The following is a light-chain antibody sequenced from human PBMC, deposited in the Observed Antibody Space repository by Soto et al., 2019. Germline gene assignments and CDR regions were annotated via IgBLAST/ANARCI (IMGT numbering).Light chain of an antibody. V-gene: IGKV1-5*03. J-gene: IGKJ1*01. Sequence: DILMTQSPSTLSASVGDRVTITCRASQSISSGLAWYQQKPGKAPKLLIYEASSLESGVQSRFSGSGSGTGFTLTISSLQHDDSATYYCQHSNSFPWTFGQGTKVEIK. CDR3: QHSNSFPWT. CDR1: QSISSG. CDR2: EAS.